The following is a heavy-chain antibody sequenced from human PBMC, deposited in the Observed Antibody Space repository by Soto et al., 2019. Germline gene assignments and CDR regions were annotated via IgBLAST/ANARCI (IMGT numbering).Heavy chain of an antibody. CDR2: ISAYNGNT. CDR3: SRDPKYYYGSGSYYNVRFDY. J-gene: IGHJ4*02. CDR1: GYTFTSYG. D-gene: IGHD3-10*01. V-gene: IGHV1-18*01. Sequence: GASVKVSCKASGYTFTSYGISWVRQAPGQGLEWMGWISAYNGNTNYAQKQQGRVTVTTDTSTSTAYMEMRSLRSDDTAVYYFSRDPKYYYGSGSYYNVRFDYWGQGTLVTVSS.